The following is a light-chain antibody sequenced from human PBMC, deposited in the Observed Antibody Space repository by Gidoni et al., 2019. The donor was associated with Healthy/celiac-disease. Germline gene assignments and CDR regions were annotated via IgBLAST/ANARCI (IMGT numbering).Light chain of an antibody. V-gene: IGKV3-11*01. J-gene: IGKJ2*01. CDR3: QQRSNWTPYT. CDR1: QSVSSY. Sequence: EIVLTQSPATLPLSPGERSTLHCRASQSVSSYLAWYQQKPGQAPRLLIYDASNRATGIPARFSGSGSGTDFTLTISSLEPEDFAVYYCQQRSNWTPYTFGQGTKLEIK. CDR2: DAS.